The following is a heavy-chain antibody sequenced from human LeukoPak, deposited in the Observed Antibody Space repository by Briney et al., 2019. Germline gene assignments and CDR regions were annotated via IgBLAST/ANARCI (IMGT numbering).Heavy chain of an antibody. CDR2: ISFDGGIK. J-gene: IGHJ4*02. CDR1: GFLFNSSA. D-gene: IGHD3-9*01. CDR3: ARGSTHYDVLTGYHYYFDY. V-gene: IGHV3-30*04. Sequence: GGSLRLSCAASGFLFNSSAMHWVRQAPGKGLEWVAVISFDGGIKYYADSVKGRFTISRDNAKNSLYLQMNSLRAEDTALYYCARGSTHYDVLTGYHYYFDYWGQGTLVTVSS.